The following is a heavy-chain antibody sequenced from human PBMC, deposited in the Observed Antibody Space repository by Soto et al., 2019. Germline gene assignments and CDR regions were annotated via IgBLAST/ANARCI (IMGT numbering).Heavy chain of an antibody. CDR3: ARGTYGDYDF. J-gene: IGHJ4*02. CDR2: LSAGGTSA. CDR1: GFTFSSYA. V-gene: IGHV3-23*01. Sequence: GGSLRLSCAASGFTFSSYAMSWVRQAPGKGLEWVSALSAGGTSAYYTVSVEGRFTISRDNSKNILYLQMNSLRADDTAAYYCARGTYGDYDFWGQGTLVTVSS. D-gene: IGHD4-17*01.